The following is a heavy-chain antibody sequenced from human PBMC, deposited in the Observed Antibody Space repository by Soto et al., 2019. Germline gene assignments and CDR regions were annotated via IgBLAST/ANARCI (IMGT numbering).Heavy chain of an antibody. CDR2: ISGSGVST. D-gene: IGHD2-2*01. J-gene: IGHJ3*02. Sequence: EPQLLESGGGLGHPEGSLRLSCAASGFTFSSYAMSWVRQAPGKGLEWVAAISGSGVSTYYADSVRGRSTITRDNSKKTVDLQMNSLRAEDTAVYYCAKFYCISTMCQAPAAKSTGGFEIWGQGTLVTVSS. CDR3: AKFYCISTMCQAPAAKSTGGFEI. CDR1: GFTFSSYA. V-gene: IGHV3-23*01.